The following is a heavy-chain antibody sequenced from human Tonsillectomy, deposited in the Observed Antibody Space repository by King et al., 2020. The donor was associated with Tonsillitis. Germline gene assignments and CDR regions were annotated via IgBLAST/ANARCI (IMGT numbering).Heavy chain of an antibody. CDR2: ISGSSGRT. V-gene: IGHV3-23*04. Sequence: VQLVESGGGLVQTGGSLRLSCAPSGFTFSSYAMSWVRQAPGKGLEWVSTISGSSGRTYYADSVKGRFTISRDNSKNMLYLQMSSLRVEDTALYYCAKEFGRTDAFDIWGQGTMVTVSS. D-gene: IGHD3-10*01. CDR1: GFTFSSYA. CDR3: AKEFGRTDAFDI. J-gene: IGHJ3*02.